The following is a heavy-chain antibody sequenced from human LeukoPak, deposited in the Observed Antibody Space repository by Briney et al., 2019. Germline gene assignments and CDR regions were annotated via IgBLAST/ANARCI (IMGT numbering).Heavy chain of an antibody. Sequence: SETLSLTCAVSGGSISSSNWWSWVRQPPGKGLEWIGEIYHSGSTNYNPSLKSRVTISVDKSKNQFSLKLSSVTAADTAVYYCARGHRKPFPIFGVVIKGNWFDPWGQGTLVTVSS. J-gene: IGHJ5*02. D-gene: IGHD3-3*01. V-gene: IGHV4-4*02. CDR2: IYHSGST. CDR1: GGSISSSNW. CDR3: ARGHRKPFPIFGVVIKGNWFDP.